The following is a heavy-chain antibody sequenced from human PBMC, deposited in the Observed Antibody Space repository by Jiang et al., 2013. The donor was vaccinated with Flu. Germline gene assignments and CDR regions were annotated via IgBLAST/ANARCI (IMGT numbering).Heavy chain of an antibody. CDR2: INAGNGNT. J-gene: IGHJ4*02. D-gene: IGHD3-22*01. CDR3: ARELAYYDSSGYYCARGPWLVPSY. CDR1: GYTFTSYA. V-gene: IGHV1-3*01. Sequence: GAEVKKPGASVKVSCKASGYTFTSYAMHWVRQAPGQRLEWMGWINAGNGNTKYSQKFQGRVTITRDTSASTAYMELSSLRSEDTAVYYCARELAYYDSSGYYCARGPWLVPSYWGQGTLVTVSS.